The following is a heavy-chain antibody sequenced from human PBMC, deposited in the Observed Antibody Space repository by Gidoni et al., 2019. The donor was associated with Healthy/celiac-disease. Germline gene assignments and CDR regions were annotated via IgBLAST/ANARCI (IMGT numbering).Heavy chain of an antibody. CDR1: GFSLSNARMG. CDR3: ARIGRNYYDSSGFDYYYGMDV. D-gene: IGHD3-22*01. Sequence: QVTLKESGPVLVKPTDTLPLTCTVSGFSLSNARMGVSWIRQPPGKALEWLAHIFSNDEKSYSTSLKSSLTISKDTSKSQVVLTMTNMDPVDTATYYCARIGRNYYDSSGFDYYYGMDVWGQGTTVTVSS. V-gene: IGHV2-26*01. CDR2: IFSNDEK. J-gene: IGHJ6*02.